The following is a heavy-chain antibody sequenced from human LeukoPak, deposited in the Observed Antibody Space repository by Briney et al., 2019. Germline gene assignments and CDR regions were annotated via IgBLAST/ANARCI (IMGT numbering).Heavy chain of an antibody. CDR3: ARPYSSGWYGIDY. CDR1: GGSISSSSYY. CDR2: IYYSGST. J-gene: IGHJ4*02. Sequence: SETLSFTCTVSGGSISSSSYYWGWIRQPPGKGLEWIGSIYYSGSTYYNPSLKSRVTISVDTSKNQFSLKLSSVTAADTAVYYCARPYSSGWYGIDYWGQGALVTVSS. D-gene: IGHD6-19*01. V-gene: IGHV4-39*01.